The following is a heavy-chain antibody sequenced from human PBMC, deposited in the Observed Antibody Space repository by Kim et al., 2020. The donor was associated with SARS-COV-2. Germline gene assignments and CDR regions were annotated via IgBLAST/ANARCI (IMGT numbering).Heavy chain of an antibody. J-gene: IGHJ3*02. V-gene: IGHV3-48*02. D-gene: IGHD3-10*01. CDR2: ISSSSSTI. CDR3: ARVLKLLWFGELGNAFDI. Sequence: GGSLRLSCAASGFTFSSYSMNWVRQAPGKGLEWVSYISSSSSTIYYADSVKGRFTISRDNAKNSLYLQMNSLRDEDTAVYYCARVLKLLWFGELGNAFDIWGQGTMVTVSS. CDR1: GFTFSSYS.